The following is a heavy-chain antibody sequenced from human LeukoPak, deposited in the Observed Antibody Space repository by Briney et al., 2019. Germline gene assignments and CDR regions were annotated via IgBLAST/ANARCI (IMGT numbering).Heavy chain of an antibody. Sequence: PSETLSLTCTVSGGSISSYYWSWIRQPPGRGLEWIGYIYYSGSTNCNPSLKSRVTISVDTSKNQFSLKLSSVTAADTAVYYCASLIAAAGTSFWGQGTLVTVSS. CDR3: ASLIAAAGTSF. CDR2: IYYSGST. J-gene: IGHJ4*02. D-gene: IGHD6-13*01. CDR1: GGSISSYY. V-gene: IGHV4-59*01.